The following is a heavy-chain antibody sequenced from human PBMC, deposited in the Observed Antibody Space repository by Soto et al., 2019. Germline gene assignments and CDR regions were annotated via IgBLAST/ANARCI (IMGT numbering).Heavy chain of an antibody. V-gene: IGHV1-2*04. J-gene: IGHJ4*02. CDR1: EYTFTAYC. D-gene: IGHD2-15*01. CDR3: ARGAATYYFDY. Sequence: QVQLEQSGAEVKKPGASVRVSCKASEYTFTAYCMDWVRQAPGQGLEWMGRINLNSGGTKYAQKFQGWVTLTRDTSSNTAYMEVSRLRSDDTAVYYCARGAATYYFDYWGQGTLVTVSS. CDR2: INLNSGGT.